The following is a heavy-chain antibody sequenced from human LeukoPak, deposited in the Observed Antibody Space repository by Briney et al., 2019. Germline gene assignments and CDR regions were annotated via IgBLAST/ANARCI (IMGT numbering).Heavy chain of an antibody. Sequence: GGSLRLSCAASGFTFSTYWMSWVRQVPGKGLEWVANINQGGSEKYYVDSVKGRFTISRDNAKNSLYLQLNSLRGEDTAVYYCARDGGDYYDSSGYPFHHWGQGTLVTVSS. J-gene: IGHJ1*01. CDR1: GFTFSTYW. CDR3: ARDGGDYYDSSGYPFHH. CDR2: INQGGSEK. D-gene: IGHD3-22*01. V-gene: IGHV3-7*05.